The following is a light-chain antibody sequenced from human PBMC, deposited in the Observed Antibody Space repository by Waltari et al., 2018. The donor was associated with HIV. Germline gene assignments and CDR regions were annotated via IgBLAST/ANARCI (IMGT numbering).Light chain of an antibody. Sequence: QSALTQPASVSGSPGQSVTISCAGSNSDVGSYDLVSWYQHHPGKAPKRLIYEVTKRPSGVSNRFSGSKSCNTASLTISGLQAEYEADYYCCSNAGSHTFVVFGGGTKLTVL. CDR2: EVT. CDR3: CSNAGSHTFVV. V-gene: IGLV2-23*02. J-gene: IGLJ2*01. CDR1: NSDVGSYDL.